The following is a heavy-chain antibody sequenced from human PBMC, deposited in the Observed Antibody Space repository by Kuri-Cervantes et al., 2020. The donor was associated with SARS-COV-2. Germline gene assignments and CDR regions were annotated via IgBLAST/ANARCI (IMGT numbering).Heavy chain of an antibody. CDR3: ARVLPNCGGDCPADY. CDR1: GGSISSSNW. J-gene: IGHJ4*02. D-gene: IGHD2-21*02. V-gene: IGHV4-4*02. CDR2: IYHSGST. Sequence: GSLRLSCAVSGGSISSSNWWSWVRQPPGKGLEWIGEIYHSGSTNYNPSLKSRVTISVDKSKNQFSLKLSSATAADTAVYYCARVLPNCGGDCPADYWGQGTLVTVSS.